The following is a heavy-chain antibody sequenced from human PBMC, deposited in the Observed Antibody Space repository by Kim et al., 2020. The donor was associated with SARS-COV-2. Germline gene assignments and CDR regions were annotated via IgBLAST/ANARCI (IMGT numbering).Heavy chain of an antibody. CDR1: GFTFNNAW. Sequence: GGSLRLSCADPGFTFNNAWMSWVRQAPGKGLEWVGCVKPRVDGGTADYVAAVEGRFTISRDDSKNTLYLQMNSLKIEDTAMYYCTTDPGDSSGFGPGYWGQGTPVTVSS. CDR3: TTDPGDSSGFGPGY. V-gene: IGHV3-15*01. D-gene: IGHD3-22*01. J-gene: IGHJ4*02. CDR2: VKPRVDGGTA.